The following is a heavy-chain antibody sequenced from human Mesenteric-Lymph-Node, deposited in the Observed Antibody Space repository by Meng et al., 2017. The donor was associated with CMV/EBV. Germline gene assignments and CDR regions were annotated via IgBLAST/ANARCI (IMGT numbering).Heavy chain of an antibody. D-gene: IGHD4-17*01. CDR2: IYSGGTTT. J-gene: IGHJ4*02. Sequence: GESLKISCAASGFTFSSYWMAWVRQAPGKGLEWVAVIYSGGTTTHYADSVKGRFTISRDNSKNTLYLQMNSLRAEDTAVYYCAKDSYGDYVTNYFDYWGQGTLVTVSS. CDR3: AKDSYGDYVTNYFDY. CDR1: GFTFSSYW. V-gene: IGHV3-23*03.